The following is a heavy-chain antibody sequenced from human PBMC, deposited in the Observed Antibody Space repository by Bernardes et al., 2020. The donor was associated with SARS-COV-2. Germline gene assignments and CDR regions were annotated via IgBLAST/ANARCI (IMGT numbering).Heavy chain of an antibody. V-gene: IGHV3-33*01. Sequence: GGSLRLSCAASRFSFSLYEIHWVRQAPGMGLQWLAAIWSDGSNKYNGDSLKGRLIISRDNSRKTVYLQMNTLRVEDTAVYFCARSKAVSGTSSDSGFDVWGQGTTVSVSS. CDR2: IWSDGSNK. D-gene: IGHD1-26*01. CDR1: RFSFSLYE. J-gene: IGHJ6*02. CDR3: ARSKAVSGTSSDSGFDV.